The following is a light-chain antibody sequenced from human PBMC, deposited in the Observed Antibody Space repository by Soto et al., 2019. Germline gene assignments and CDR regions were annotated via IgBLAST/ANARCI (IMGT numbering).Light chain of an antibody. CDR2: GVS. V-gene: IGKV3-20*01. CDR1: QSVSSN. Sequence: EIVMTQSPATLSVSPGERATLSCRASQSVSSNLAWYQQKPGQVPRLLIYGVSTRATGISDRFTGSGSGTDFTLTISRLEPEDFAVYYCQQYGSSQGTFGQGTKVDIK. CDR3: QQYGSSQGT. J-gene: IGKJ1*01.